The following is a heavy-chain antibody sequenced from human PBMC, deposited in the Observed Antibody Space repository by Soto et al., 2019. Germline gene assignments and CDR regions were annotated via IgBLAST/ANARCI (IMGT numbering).Heavy chain of an antibody. V-gene: IGHV4-61*01. CDR1: GGSVSSGSYY. D-gene: IGHD6-19*01. CDR2: IYYSGST. CDR3: ASHYSMRYSSGWYFDY. Sequence: PSETLSLTCTVSGGSVSSGSYYWSWIRQPPGKGLEWIGYIYYSGSTNYNPSLKSRVTISVDTSKNQFSLKLSSVTAADTAVYYCASHYSMRYSSGWYFDYWGQGTLVTVSS. J-gene: IGHJ4*02.